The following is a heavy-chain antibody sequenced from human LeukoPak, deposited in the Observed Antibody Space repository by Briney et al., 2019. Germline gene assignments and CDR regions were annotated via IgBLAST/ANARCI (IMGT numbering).Heavy chain of an antibody. CDR1: GFTFSNYG. Sequence: GGSLRLSCAASGFTFSNYGTHWVRQAPGKGLEWVAFIQYDGSDKYYADSVKGRFTISRDNSKNTLYLQMNSLRTEDTAVYYCRDPFDYWGQGTLVTVSS. CDR3: RDPFDY. J-gene: IGHJ4*02. V-gene: IGHV3-30*02. CDR2: IQYDGSDK.